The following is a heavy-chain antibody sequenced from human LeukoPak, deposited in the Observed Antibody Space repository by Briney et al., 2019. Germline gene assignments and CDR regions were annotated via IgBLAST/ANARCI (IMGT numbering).Heavy chain of an antibody. CDR2: INSDGSST. CDR3: AREGVEDTIFGVVISTRAFDI. V-gene: IGHV3-74*01. J-gene: IGHJ3*02. CDR1: GFTFSSYW. D-gene: IGHD3-3*01. Sequence: HPGGSLRLSCAASGFTFSSYWMHWVRQAPGKGLVWVSRINSDGSSTSYADSVKGQFTISRDNAKNTLYLQMNSLRAEDTALYHCAREGVEDTIFGVVISTRAFDIWGQGTMVTVSS.